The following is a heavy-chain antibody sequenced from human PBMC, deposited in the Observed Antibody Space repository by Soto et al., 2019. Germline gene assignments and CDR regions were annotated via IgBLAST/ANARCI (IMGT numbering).Heavy chain of an antibody. V-gene: IGHV3-23*01. CDR1: GFTFSSYT. D-gene: IGHD1-26*01. CDR2: IRDSGGAT. Sequence: PGGSLRLSCAASGFTFSSYTMNWVRQAPGKGLEWVSTIRDSGGATYYADSVKGRFTISRDTSKNTLYLQMNSLRAEDSAVYYCAKDRVGTTRAFHIWGQGTMVTVSS. CDR3: AKDRVGTTRAFHI. J-gene: IGHJ3*02.